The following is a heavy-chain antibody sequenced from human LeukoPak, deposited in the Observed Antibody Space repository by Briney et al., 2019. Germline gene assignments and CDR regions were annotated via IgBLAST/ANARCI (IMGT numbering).Heavy chain of an antibody. Sequence: SETLSLTCSVSGDSISSGSYYWGWIRQPPGKGLEWIGSMYYSGSTYYNPSLKSRVTISVDTSKNQFTPKLSSVTAADTAVYYCARHGVVGAKDFDYWGQGTLVTVSS. CDR3: ARHGVVGAKDFDY. CDR1: GDSISSGSYY. CDR2: MYYSGST. D-gene: IGHD1-26*01. J-gene: IGHJ4*02. V-gene: IGHV4-39*01.